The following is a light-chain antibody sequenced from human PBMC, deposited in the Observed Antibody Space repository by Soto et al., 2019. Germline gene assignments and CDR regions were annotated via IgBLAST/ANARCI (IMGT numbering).Light chain of an antibody. CDR3: GTWDTSLSSGV. CDR1: TSNIRNNY. J-gene: IGLJ3*02. V-gene: IGLV1-51*02. CDR2: END. Sequence: QSVLTQPPSVSAAPGQKVTISCSGSTSNIRNNYVSWYQQLPGTAPKLLIYENDKRPSGIPDRFSGSKSGASATLGITGLQTGDEADYYCGTWDTSLSSGVFGGGTKLTAL.